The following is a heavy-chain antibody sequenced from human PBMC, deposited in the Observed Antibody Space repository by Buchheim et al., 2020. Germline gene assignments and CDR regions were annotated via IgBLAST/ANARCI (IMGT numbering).Heavy chain of an antibody. CDR3: AKQMAARREVDY. D-gene: IGHD6-6*01. CDR1: GFTFSNFP. Sequence: EVQLLEFGGGLVQPGGSLRLSCAASGFTFSNFPMSWVRQAPGKGLEWVSAISDRSDIIVYADSVKGRFTIPRDNSKNILSLQMNSLRVEDTALYYCAKQMAARREVDYWGHGTL. J-gene: IGHJ4*01. CDR2: ISDRSDII. V-gene: IGHV3-23*01.